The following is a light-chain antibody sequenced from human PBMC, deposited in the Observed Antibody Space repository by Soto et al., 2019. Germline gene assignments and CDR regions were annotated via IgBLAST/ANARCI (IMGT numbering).Light chain of an antibody. CDR2: KAS. Sequence: DIQMTQSPSTLSASVGDTVIITCRASQNIDYWLAWYQQKPGKAPRLLIQKASSLESGVPSRFSGSGSGTEFSLTISGLHPDDFATYYCQQYDTSFRTFGQGTKVEIK. J-gene: IGKJ1*01. CDR1: QNIDYW. V-gene: IGKV1-5*03. CDR3: QQYDTSFRT.